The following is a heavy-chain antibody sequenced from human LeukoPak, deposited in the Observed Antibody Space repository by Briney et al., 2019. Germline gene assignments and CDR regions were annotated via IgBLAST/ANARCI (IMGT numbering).Heavy chain of an antibody. V-gene: IGHV4-59*01. D-gene: IGHD4-17*01. J-gene: IGHJ4*02. CDR1: GGSISSYY. CDR2: IHSNGNN. CDR3: AKGVTTFDS. Sequence: PSETLSLTCTVSGGSISSYYWSWIRQPPGKGLEWIGYIHSNGNNNYSPTLKSRLTVSVDTSKNQFSLKLTSVTAADTAVYFCAKGVTTFDSWGQGTRVTVSS.